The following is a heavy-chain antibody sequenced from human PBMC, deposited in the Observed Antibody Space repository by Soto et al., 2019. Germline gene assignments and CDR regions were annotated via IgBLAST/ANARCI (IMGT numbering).Heavy chain of an antibody. CDR3: AKDVGFQQHLFVFDL. Sequence: SVKVYCKASGGTFTDYAFSWVRQAPGQGLEWMGGIIPMFRSSNFAQKFQDRLTIFADASAGTAYMELSSLRSDDTAIYYCAKDVGFQQHLFVFDLWGQGTLVTVSS. CDR1: GGTFTDYA. CDR2: IIPMFRSS. J-gene: IGHJ4*02. V-gene: IGHV1-69*13. D-gene: IGHD3-10*02.